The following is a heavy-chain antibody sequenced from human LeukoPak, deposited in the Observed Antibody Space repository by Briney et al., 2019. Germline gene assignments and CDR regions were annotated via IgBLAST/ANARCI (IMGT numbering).Heavy chain of an antibody. CDR2: INSGGSST. V-gene: IGHV3-74*01. Sequence: GGSLRLSFAASGFTFSSYWMHWVRQAPGKGLVWVSRINSGGSSTTYADSVKGRFTISRDNAKNTLYLQMNSLRAVDKAVYYCARKYGCSSTSCDGDSVAFDIWGQGTMVTVSS. D-gene: IGHD2-2*01. CDR1: GFTFSSYW. J-gene: IGHJ3*02. CDR3: ARKYGCSSTSCDGDSVAFDI.